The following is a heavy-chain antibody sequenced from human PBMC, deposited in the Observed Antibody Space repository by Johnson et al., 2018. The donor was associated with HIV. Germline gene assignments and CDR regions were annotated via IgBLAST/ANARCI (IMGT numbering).Heavy chain of an antibody. Sequence: QMQLVESGGGVVQPGRSLRLSCAASGFTFSSYGMHWVRQAPGKGLEWVAGISYDGSNKYYGDSVKGRFTISRDTSKNTLSLQMNSLRAEDTAVYYCAKGSTDYSGSYPRDAFDIWGQGTMVTVSS. CDR2: ISYDGSNK. D-gene: IGHD1-26*01. J-gene: IGHJ3*02. CDR3: AKGSTDYSGSYPRDAFDI. CDR1: GFTFSSYG. V-gene: IGHV3-30*18.